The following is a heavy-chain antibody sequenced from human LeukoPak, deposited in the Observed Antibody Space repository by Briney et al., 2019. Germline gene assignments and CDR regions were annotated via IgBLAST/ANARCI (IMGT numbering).Heavy chain of an antibody. CDR3: ARDRGFGVVINWFDP. CDR1: GFTFSSYA. CDR2: ISGSGGST. Sequence: PGGSLRLSCAASGFTFSSYAMSWVRQAPGKGLEWVSAISGSGGSTYYADSVKGRFTISRDNSKNTLYLQMNSLRAEDTAVYYCARDRGFGVVINWFDPWGQGTLVTVSS. D-gene: IGHD3-3*01. V-gene: IGHV3-23*01. J-gene: IGHJ5*02.